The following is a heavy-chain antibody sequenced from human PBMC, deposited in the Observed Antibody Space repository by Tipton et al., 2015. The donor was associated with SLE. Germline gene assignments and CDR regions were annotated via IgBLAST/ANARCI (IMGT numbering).Heavy chain of an antibody. J-gene: IGHJ4*02. D-gene: IGHD2-2*01. CDR1: GITLRTYA. CDR2: ISSNGGST. Sequence: SLRLSCAASGITLRTYAMHWVRQVPGKGLEYVSGISSNGGSTDYAKSVKGRFTISRDNSKNTLYLQMGSLRSEDMGVYYCATPAHQDFCDSTSFYSRDYSDNCGQGALVTVSS. CDR3: ATPAHQDFCDSTSFYSRDYSDN. V-gene: IGHV3-64*01.